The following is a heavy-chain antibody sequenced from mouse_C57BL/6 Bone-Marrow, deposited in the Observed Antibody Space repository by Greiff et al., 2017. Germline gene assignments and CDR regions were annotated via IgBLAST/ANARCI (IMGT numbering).Heavy chain of an antibody. D-gene: IGHD2-3*01. CDR3: SSFDGNYFDF. V-gene: IGHV14-4*01. CDR2: IDPEIGDT. J-gene: IGHJ2*01. CDR1: GFIIKDDY. Sequence: EVKLQESGAELVRPGASVKLSCTASGFIIKDDYIHWVKQRPEQGLEWIGWIDPEIGDTEYASKFQGKATITSDTSSNTAYLQLSSLTSEDTAVYYCSSFDGNYFDFWGQGTPLTVAS.